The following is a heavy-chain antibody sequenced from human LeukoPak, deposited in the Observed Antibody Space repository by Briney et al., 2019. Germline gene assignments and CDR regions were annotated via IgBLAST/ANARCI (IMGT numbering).Heavy chain of an antibody. CDR3: AKDPIAAAGTASFPFDY. V-gene: IGHV3-23*01. D-gene: IGHD6-13*01. J-gene: IGHJ4*02. CDR1: GFTFSSYA. Sequence: GGSLRLSCAASGFTFSSYAMSWVRQAPGKGLEWVSAISGRGGSTYYADSVKGRFTISRDNSKNTLYLQMNSLRAEDTAVYYCAKDPIAAAGTASFPFDYWGQGTLVTVS. CDR2: ISGRGGST.